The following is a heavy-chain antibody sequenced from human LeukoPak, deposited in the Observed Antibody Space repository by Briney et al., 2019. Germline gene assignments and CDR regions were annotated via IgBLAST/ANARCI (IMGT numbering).Heavy chain of an antibody. CDR3: AKDRVLDSSSWFPPYYFDY. J-gene: IGHJ4*02. D-gene: IGHD6-13*01. CDR2: ISGSGGST. Sequence: GGSLRLSCAASGFTFSSHAMSWVRQAPGKGLEWVSAISGSGGSTYYADSVKGRFTISRDNSKNTLYLQMNSLRAEDTAVYYCAKDRVLDSSSWFPPYYFDYWGQGTLVTVSS. CDR1: GFTFSSHA. V-gene: IGHV3-23*01.